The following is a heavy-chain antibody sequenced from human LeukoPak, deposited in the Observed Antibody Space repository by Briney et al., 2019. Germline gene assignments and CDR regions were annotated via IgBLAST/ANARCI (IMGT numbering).Heavy chain of an antibody. CDR3: TRDASGDTNSGPRMDV. V-gene: IGHV3-53*01. D-gene: IGHD1-26*01. Sequence: GGSLRLSCAASGFTVSSNYMSWVRQAPGKGLEWVSVIYSGGSTNYADSVKGRFTISRDNSKNTVYLQMSSLRAEDTAVYYCTRDASGDTNSGPRMDVWGQGTTVTVSS. J-gene: IGHJ6*02. CDR2: IYSGGST. CDR1: GFTVSSNY.